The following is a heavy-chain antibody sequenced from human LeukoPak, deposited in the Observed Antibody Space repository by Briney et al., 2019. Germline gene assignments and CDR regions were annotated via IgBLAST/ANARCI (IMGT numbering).Heavy chain of an antibody. V-gene: IGHV4-61*02. CDR3: AREAIFGVVMDV. D-gene: IGHD3-3*01. CDR1: VGSISSGSYY. CDR2: IYTSGST. J-gene: IGHJ6*04. Sequence: SQTLSLTCTVSVGSISSGSYYWSWIRQPAGKGLEWIGRIYTSGSTNYNPSLKSRVTISVDTSKNQFSLKLSSVTAADTAVYYCAREAIFGVVMDVWGKGTTVTVSS.